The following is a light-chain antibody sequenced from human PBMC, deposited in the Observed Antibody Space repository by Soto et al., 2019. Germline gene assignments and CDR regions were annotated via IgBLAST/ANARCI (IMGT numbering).Light chain of an antibody. CDR3: ISYTTTGALV. Sequence: QSVLTQPASVSGSPGQSITISCTGTIYDVGAYNYVSWYQQFPGKAPKLILYEVSNRPSGISNRFSGFRSGSTASLTVSGLQPEDDAHYYCISYTTTGALVFGGGTKVTVL. CDR2: EVS. J-gene: IGLJ2*01. CDR1: IYDVGAYNY. V-gene: IGLV2-14*01.